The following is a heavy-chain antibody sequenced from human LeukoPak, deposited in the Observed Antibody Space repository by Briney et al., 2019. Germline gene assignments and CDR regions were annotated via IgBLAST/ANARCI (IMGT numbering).Heavy chain of an antibody. Sequence: SETLSLTCTVSDDSINIYYWSWIRQLARRGLEWIGRIYSSGSTNYNPSLKSRVTMSIDTSKKQFSLKMNSVTAADTAMYYCARDRSSGWYVVDYWGQGTLVTVSS. D-gene: IGHD6-19*01. V-gene: IGHV4-4*07. CDR2: IYSSGST. CDR3: ARDRSSGWYVVDY. J-gene: IGHJ4*02. CDR1: DDSINIYY.